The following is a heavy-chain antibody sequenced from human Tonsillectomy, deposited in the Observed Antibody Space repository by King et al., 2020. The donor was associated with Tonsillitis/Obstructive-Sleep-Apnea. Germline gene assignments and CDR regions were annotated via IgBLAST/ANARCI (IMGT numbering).Heavy chain of an antibody. Sequence: QLVQSGAEVKKPGESLKISCKGSGYIFTSYWIGWVRQMPGKGLECVGIIYPGDSDTRYRPSFQGQVTISADKSISTAYLQWSSLKASDTAMYYCARPAPSLNDAFDIWGQGTMVTVSS. J-gene: IGHJ3*02. CDR1: GYIFTSYW. CDR2: IYPGDSDT. CDR3: ARPAPSLNDAFDI. V-gene: IGHV5-51*01.